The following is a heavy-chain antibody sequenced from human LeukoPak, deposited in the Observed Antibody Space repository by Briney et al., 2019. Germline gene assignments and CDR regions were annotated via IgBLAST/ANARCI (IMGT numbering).Heavy chain of an antibody. V-gene: IGHV3-21*01. D-gene: IGHD1-7*01. CDR1: GFTFSSYS. CDR2: ISSSSSYI. CDR3: ARATTYPAGDAFDI. Sequence: KTGGSLRLSCAASGFTFSSYSMNWVRQAPGKGLEWVSSISSSSSYIYCADSVKGRFTISRDNAKNSLYLQVNSLRAEDTAVYYCARATTYPAGDAFDIWGQGTMVTVSS. J-gene: IGHJ3*02.